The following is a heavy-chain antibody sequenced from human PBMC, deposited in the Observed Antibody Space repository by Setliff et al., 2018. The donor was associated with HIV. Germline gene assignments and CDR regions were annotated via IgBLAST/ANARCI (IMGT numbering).Heavy chain of an antibody. J-gene: IGHJ4*02. CDR1: GYTFTGYY. CDR3: AREADYSDTGGQYRY. V-gene: IGHV1-2*02. D-gene: IGHD2-8*02. CDR2: INPNVGGT. Sequence: GASVKVSCKGSGYTFTGYYVHWVRLAPGQGLEWMGWINPNVGGTTYAQKFQGRVTMTRVTSISTAYMELSRLTSDDTALYYCAREADYSDTGGQYRYWGQGTLVTVSS.